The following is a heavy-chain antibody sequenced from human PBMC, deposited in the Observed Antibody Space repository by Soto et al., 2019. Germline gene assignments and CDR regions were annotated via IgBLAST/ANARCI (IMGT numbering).Heavy chain of an antibody. CDR2: IRSKADSYAT. CDR3: TREDCSSTSCYSIDY. V-gene: IGHV3-73*01. J-gene: IGHJ4*02. Sequence: PGGSLRLSCAASGFTFSGSAMHWVRQASGKGLEWVGRIRSKADSYATAYAASVKGRFTISRDDSKNTAYLQMNSLKTEDTAVYYCTREDCSSTSCYSIDYWGQGTLVTVSS. CDR1: GFTFSGSA. D-gene: IGHD2-2*01.